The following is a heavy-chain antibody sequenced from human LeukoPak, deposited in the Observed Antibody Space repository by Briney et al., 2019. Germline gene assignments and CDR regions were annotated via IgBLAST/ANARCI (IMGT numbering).Heavy chain of an antibody. Sequence: PGGSLRLSCAASGFTVSSNYMSWVRQAPGKGLEWVSAISGSGGSTYYADSVKGRFTISRDNSKNTLYLQMNSLRAEDTAVYYCAKSTIREYYFDYWGQGTLVTVSS. J-gene: IGHJ4*02. CDR2: ISGSGGST. CDR1: GFTVSSNY. CDR3: AKSTIREYYFDY. V-gene: IGHV3-23*01. D-gene: IGHD5/OR15-5a*01.